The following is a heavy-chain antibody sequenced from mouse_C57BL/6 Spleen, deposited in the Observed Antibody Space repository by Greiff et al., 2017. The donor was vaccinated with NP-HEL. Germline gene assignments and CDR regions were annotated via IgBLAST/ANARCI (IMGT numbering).Heavy chain of an antibody. CDR2: IHPNSGST. J-gene: IGHJ2*01. CDR3: AAYDDYDDGDFDY. CDR1: GYTFTSYW. Sequence: QVQLQQPGAELVKPGASVKLSCKASGYTFTSYWMHWVKQRPGQGLEWIGMIHPNSGSTNYNEKFKSKATLTVDKSSSTAYMQLSSLTSEDSAVYDCAAYDDYDDGDFDYWGQGTTLTVSS. V-gene: IGHV1-64*01. D-gene: IGHD2-4*01.